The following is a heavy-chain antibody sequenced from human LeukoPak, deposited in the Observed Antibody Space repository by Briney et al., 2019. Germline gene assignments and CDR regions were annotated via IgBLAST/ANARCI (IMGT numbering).Heavy chain of an antibody. V-gene: IGHV7-4-1*02. D-gene: IGHD4-17*01. Sequence: GASVKVSCKASGYTFTSYAMNWVRQAPGQGLEWMGWINTNTGNPTYAQGFTGRFVFSLDTSVSTAYLQISSLKAEDTAVYYCARRGLRRRYYYYGMDVWGQGTTVTVSS. CDR1: GYTFTSYA. J-gene: IGHJ6*02. CDR3: ARRGLRRRYYYYGMDV. CDR2: INTNTGNP.